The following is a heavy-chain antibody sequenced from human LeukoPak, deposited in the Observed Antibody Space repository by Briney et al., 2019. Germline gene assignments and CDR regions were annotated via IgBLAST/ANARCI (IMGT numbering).Heavy chain of an antibody. Sequence: GGSLRLSCAASGFTFSSYAMHWVRQAPGKGLEWVAVISYDGSNKYYADSVKGRFTISRDNSKNTLYLQMNSLRAEDTAVYYCATNPTTVVTSIFDYWGQGTLVTVSS. V-gene: IGHV3-30-3*01. J-gene: IGHJ4*02. CDR1: GFTFSSYA. CDR3: ATNPTTVVTSIFDY. CDR2: ISYDGSNK. D-gene: IGHD4-23*01.